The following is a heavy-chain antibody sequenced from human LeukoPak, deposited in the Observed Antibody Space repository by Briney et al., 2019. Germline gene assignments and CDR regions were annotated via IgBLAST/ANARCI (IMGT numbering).Heavy chain of an antibody. J-gene: IGHJ4*02. CDR2: ISRSSST. CDR1: GFTFSSYS. CDR3: ARGFEIFDY. Sequence: PGGSLRRSCAASGFTFSSYSLNWVRQAPGKGLEWVSYISRSSSTIYADSVKGRFTISRDNANNSLYLQMNSLRDDDTAVYYCARGFEIFDYWGQGTLVTVSS. D-gene: IGHD3-9*01. V-gene: IGHV3-48*02.